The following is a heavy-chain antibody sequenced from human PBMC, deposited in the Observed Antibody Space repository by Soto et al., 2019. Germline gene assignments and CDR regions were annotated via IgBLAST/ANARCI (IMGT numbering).Heavy chain of an antibody. CDR1: GFTFSSYA. Sequence: GGSLRLSCAASGFTFSSYAMSWVRQAPGKGLEWVSAISGSGGSTYYADSVKGRFTISRDNSKNTLYLQMNSLRAEDTAVYYCAKGPDIVVVPAANFDYWGQGXLVTVYS. CDR2: ISGSGGST. CDR3: AKGPDIVVVPAANFDY. D-gene: IGHD2-2*01. V-gene: IGHV3-23*01. J-gene: IGHJ4*02.